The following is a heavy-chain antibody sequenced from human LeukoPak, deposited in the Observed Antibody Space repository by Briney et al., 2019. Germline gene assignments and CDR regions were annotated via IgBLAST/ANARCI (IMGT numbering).Heavy chain of an antibody. CDR1: GGSISSYY. CDR3: ARRSYYYYMDV. D-gene: IGHD3-10*01. J-gene: IGHJ6*03. Sequence: ASETLSLTCTVSGGSISSYYWGWIRQPPGKGLEWIGSIYYSGSTYYNPSLKSRVTISLDTSKNEFSLKLSSVAAADTAVYYCARRSYYYYMDVWGKGTTVTISS. CDR2: IYYSGST. V-gene: IGHV4-39*07.